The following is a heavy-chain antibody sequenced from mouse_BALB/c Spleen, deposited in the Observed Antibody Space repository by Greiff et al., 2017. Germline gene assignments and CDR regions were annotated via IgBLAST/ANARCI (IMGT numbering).Heavy chain of an antibody. V-gene: IGHV5-12-1*01. D-gene: IGHD4-1*01. CDR3: AGELGRIAY. Sequence: DVMLVESGGGLVKPGGSLKLSCAASGFAFSSYDMSWVRQTPERRLEWVAYISSGGGSTYYPDTVKGRFTISRDNAKNTLYLQMSSLKSEDTAMYYCAGELGRIAYWGQGTLVTVSA. CDR1: GFAFSSYD. CDR2: ISSGGGST. J-gene: IGHJ3*01.